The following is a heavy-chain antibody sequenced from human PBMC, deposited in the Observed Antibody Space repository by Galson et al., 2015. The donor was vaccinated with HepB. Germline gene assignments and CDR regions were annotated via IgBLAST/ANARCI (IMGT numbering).Heavy chain of an antibody. CDR2: IVVGSGNT. CDR3: AAANNYDSSGYHPGDY. D-gene: IGHD3-22*01. Sequence: SVKVSCKASGFTFTSSAVQWVRQARGQRLEWIGWIVVGSGNTNYAQKFQERVTITRDMSTSTAYMELSSLRSEDTAVYYCAAANNYDSSGYHPGDYWGQGTLVTVSS. J-gene: IGHJ4*02. V-gene: IGHV1-58*01. CDR1: GFTFTSSA.